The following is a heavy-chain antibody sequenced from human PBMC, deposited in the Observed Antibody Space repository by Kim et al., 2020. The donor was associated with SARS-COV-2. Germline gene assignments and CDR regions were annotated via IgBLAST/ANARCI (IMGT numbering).Heavy chain of an antibody. Sequence: GGSLRLSCAASGFTFSSYDMHWVRQATGKGLEWVSAIGTAGDTYYTGCVKGRFTISRENAKNPLYLQMNSLRAGDTAVYYCARIRRGYNVQHHYGMDVWG. CDR1: GFTFSSYD. CDR2: IGTAGDT. CDR3: ARIRRGYNVQHHYGMDV. V-gene: IGHV3-13*04. J-gene: IGHJ6*01. D-gene: IGHD1-1*01.